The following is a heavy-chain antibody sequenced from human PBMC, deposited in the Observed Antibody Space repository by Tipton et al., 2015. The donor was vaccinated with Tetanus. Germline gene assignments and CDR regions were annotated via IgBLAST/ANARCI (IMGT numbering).Heavy chain of an antibody. CDR1: GDSISRGGYS. CDR3: AGGLVRWYEP. J-gene: IGHJ5*02. V-gene: IGHV4-31*03. CDR2: IYYSGST. Sequence: TLSLTCTVSGDSISRGGYSWNWIRQHPEKGLEWIGNIYYSGSTYSSPSLKSRVSLSMDTSKNQFSLRLTSVTAADTAVYSCAGGLVRWYEPWGRGTLVSVSS. D-gene: IGHD3-10*01.